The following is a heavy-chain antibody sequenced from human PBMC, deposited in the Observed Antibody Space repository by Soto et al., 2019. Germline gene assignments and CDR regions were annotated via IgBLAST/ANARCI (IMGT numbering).Heavy chain of an antibody. CDR3: ARTYYYGSGSYYNVPFDP. D-gene: IGHD3-10*01. J-gene: IGHJ5*02. CDR1: GFTFSSYS. CDR2: ISSSSSYI. Sequence: SGGSLRISCAASGFTFSSYSMNWVRQAPGRGLEWVSSISSSSSYIYYADSVKGRFTTSRDNAKNSLYLQMNSLRAEDTAVYYCARTYYYGSGSYYNVPFDPWGQGTLVTVSS. V-gene: IGHV3-21*01.